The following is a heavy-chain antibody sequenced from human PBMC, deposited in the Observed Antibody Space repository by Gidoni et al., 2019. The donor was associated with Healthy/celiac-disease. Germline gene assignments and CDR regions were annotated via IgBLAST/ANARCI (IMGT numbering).Heavy chain of an antibody. CDR2: IYPGDSDT. D-gene: IGHD5-12*01. Sequence: EVQLVQSGAEVKQPGESLKISCQGSGYSFTIYWIGWVRQMPGKGLEWMGIIYPGDSDTRYSPSFQGQVTISADKSISTAYLQWSSLKASDTAMYYCARQRARGYDLGDFDYWGQGTLVTVSS. CDR3: ARQRARGYDLGDFDY. V-gene: IGHV5-51*01. J-gene: IGHJ4*02. CDR1: GYSFTIYW.